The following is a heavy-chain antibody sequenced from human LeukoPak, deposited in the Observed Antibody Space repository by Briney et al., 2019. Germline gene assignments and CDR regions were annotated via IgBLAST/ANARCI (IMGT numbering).Heavy chain of an antibody. D-gene: IGHD4-11*01. J-gene: IGHJ3*02. Sequence: ASVKVSCKASGYTFTSYGISWVRQAPGQGLEWMGWISAYNGNTNYAQKLQGRVTMTTDTSTSTAYMELRRLRSDDTVVYYCARVRTEYFFVPLTTPPNDAFDIWGQGTMVTVSS. CDR1: GYTFTSYG. V-gene: IGHV1-18*01. CDR3: ARVRTEYFFVPLTTPPNDAFDI. CDR2: ISAYNGNT.